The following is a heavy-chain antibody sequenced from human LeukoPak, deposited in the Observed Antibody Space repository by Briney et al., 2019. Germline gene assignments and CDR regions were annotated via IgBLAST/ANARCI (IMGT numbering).Heavy chain of an antibody. D-gene: IGHD6-6*01. CDR2: IIPILGIA. V-gene: IGHV1-69*04. Sequence: PVKVSCKASGGTFSSYAISWVRQAPGQGLEWMGRIIPILGIANYAQKFQGRVTITADKSTSTAYMELSSLRSEDTAVYYCAREKYSSSPHYYYYGMDVWGQGTTVTVSS. CDR1: GGTFSSYA. CDR3: AREKYSSSPHYYYYGMDV. J-gene: IGHJ6*02.